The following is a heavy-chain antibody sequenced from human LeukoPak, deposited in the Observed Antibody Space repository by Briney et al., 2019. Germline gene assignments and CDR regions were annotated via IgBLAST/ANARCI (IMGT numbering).Heavy chain of an antibody. J-gene: IGHJ5*02. D-gene: IGHD3-10*01. V-gene: IGHV4-39*07. CDR3: ARGGFGPGGFDP. CDR1: GGSISSGDYY. Sequence: PSQTLSLTCTVSGGSISSGDYYWGWIRQPPGKGLEWIGSIFHSGSTYYNPSLKSRVTILVDTSKNQFSLKVRSATAADTAVYYCARGGFGPGGFDPWGQGTLVTVSS. CDR2: IFHSGST.